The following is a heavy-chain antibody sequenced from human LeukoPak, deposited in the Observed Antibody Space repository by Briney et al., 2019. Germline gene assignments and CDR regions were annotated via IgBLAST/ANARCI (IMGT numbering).Heavy chain of an antibody. CDR2: INEDGSGK. J-gene: IGHJ6*04. CDR3: ARDDGDV. CDR1: GFTFSNYW. V-gene: IGHV3-7*01. Sequence: PGGSLRLSCVSSGFTFSNYWMKWVRQAPGKGLEWVASINEDGSGKFSVGSVKDRITISRDNTRNSLDLQINGLTVEDTAIYYCARDDGDVWGTGTTVTVSS.